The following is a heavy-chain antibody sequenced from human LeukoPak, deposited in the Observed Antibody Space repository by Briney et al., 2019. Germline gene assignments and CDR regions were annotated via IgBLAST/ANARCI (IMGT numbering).Heavy chain of an antibody. D-gene: IGHD6-13*01. CDR2: IKQDGSEK. Sequence: GGSLRLSSAASEFIFSGYWMNWVRQAPGKGLEWVANIKQDGSEKQYVDSVRGRFTISRDNAKNSLYLQMNSLRDEDTAVYYCARDGFVGAADYWGQGTLVTVSS. CDR1: EFIFSGYW. CDR3: ARDGFVGAADY. V-gene: IGHV3-7*01. J-gene: IGHJ4*02.